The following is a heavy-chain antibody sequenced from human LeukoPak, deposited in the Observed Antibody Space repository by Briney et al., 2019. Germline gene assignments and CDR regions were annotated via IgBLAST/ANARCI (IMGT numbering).Heavy chain of an antibody. CDR2: IYYSGST. CDR1: GGSISSSSYY. Sequence: SETLSLTCTVSGGSISSSSYYWGWIRQPPGKGLEWIGSIYYSGSTYYNPSLKSRVTISVDTSKNQFSLKLSSVTAADTAVYYCVRSRRDTPFGYWGQGTLVTVSS. D-gene: IGHD2-15*01. CDR3: VRSRRDTPFGY. J-gene: IGHJ4*02. V-gene: IGHV4-39*01.